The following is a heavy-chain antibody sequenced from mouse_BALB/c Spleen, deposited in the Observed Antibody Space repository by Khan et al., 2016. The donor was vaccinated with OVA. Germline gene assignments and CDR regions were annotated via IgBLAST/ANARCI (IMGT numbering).Heavy chain of an antibody. CDR2: ISYSGST. CDR3: VRKKYDGYAVDY. V-gene: IGHV3-2*02. CDR1: GYSITSNYA. D-gene: IGHD2-14*01. J-gene: IGHJ4*01. Sequence: EVQLVESGPGLVKPSQSLSLTCTVTGYSITSNYAWNWIRQFPGNKLEWMGYISYSGSTSYNPSLKSRISITRDTSKNQFFLQLNSVTTEDTATYYCVRKKYDGYAVDYWGQGTSVTVSS.